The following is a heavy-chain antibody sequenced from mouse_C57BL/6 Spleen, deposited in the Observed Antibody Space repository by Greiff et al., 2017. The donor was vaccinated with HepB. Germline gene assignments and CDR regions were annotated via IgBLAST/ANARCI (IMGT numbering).Heavy chain of an antibody. CDR3: ANLYGSIDY. Sequence: DVKLVESGGGLVKPGGSLKLSCAASGFTFSDYGMHWVRQAPEKGLEWVAYISSGSSTIYYADTVKGRFTISRDNAKNTLFLQMTSLRSEDTAMYYCANLYGSIDYWGQGTTLTVSS. J-gene: IGHJ2*01. CDR2: ISSGSSTI. V-gene: IGHV5-17*01. CDR1: GFTFSDYG. D-gene: IGHD1-1*01.